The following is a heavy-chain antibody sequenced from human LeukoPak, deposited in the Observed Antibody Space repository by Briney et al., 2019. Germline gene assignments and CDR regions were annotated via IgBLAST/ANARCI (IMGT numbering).Heavy chain of an antibody. CDR2: IIGSSGST. Sequence: GGSLRLSCVASGFSFNNYAMNWVRQAPGKGLEWVSLIIGSSGSTFYADSVKGRFTISRDKSKNTLYLQMNSLRAEDTAVYYCAKASLYYYYYMDVWGKGTTVTVSS. CDR3: AKASLYYYYYMDV. J-gene: IGHJ6*03. CDR1: GFSFNNYA. V-gene: IGHV3-23*01.